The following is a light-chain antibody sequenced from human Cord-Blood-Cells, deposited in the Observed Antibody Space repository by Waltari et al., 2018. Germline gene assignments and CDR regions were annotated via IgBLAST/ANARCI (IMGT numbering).Light chain of an antibody. CDR1: SSNIGSNT. Sequence: QSVLTQPPSASGTPGQRVTISCSGSSSNIGSNTVNWYQQLPGTAPNLLIYSNNQRPSGVPDRFSGSKAGTSASLAISGLQSEDEADYYCAARDDSLNGYVFGTGTKVTVL. CDR3: AARDDSLNGYV. V-gene: IGLV1-44*01. CDR2: SNN. J-gene: IGLJ1*01.